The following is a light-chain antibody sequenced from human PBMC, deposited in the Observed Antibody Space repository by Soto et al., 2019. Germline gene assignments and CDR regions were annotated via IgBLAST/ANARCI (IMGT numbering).Light chain of an antibody. CDR1: QSISTY. CDR2: DAS. J-gene: IGKJ5*01. V-gene: IGKV3-11*01. CDR3: QQRSSAIT. Sequence: EIVLTQSPSTLSFSPGERSTLSFRASQSISTYLAWYQQKPGQAPRLIIYDASNRANGIPARFSGSGSGTDFTLTISSIEPEDFAVYYCQQRSSAITFGQGTRLEIK.